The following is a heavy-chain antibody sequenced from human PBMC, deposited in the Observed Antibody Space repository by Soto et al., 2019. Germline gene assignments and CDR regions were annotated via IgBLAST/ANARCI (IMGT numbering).Heavy chain of an antibody. D-gene: IGHD6-13*01. CDR1: GGSISSSNYY. V-gene: IGHV4-39*07. Sequence: PSETLSLTCTVSGGSISSSNYYWGWIRHPPGRGLEWIGSVYYSGSTYYNPSLKSRVTISVDTSKNQFSLKLTSVTAADTAVYDCARVFSDSSSFFDPWGQGTLVTVSS. J-gene: IGHJ5*02. CDR2: VYYSGST. CDR3: ARVFSDSSSFFDP.